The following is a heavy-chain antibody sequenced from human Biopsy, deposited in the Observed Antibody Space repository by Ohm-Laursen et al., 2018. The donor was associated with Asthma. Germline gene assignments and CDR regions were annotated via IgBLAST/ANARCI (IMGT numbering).Heavy chain of an antibody. V-gene: IGHV3-53*01. CDR3: ARDSYSSGLYDDFES. Sequence: SLRLSCAASGFAVSRDYMFWVRQAPGKGLEWVSVIYSGGTSHTADSVRGRFTISRDFSKNALSLQMNSLRAEDTAVYYCARDSYSSGLYDDFESWGQGTLVTVSS. D-gene: IGHD6-19*01. CDR1: GFAVSRDY. J-gene: IGHJ4*02. CDR2: IYSGGTS.